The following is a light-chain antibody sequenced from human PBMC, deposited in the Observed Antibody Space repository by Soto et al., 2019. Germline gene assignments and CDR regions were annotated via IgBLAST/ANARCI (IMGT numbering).Light chain of an antibody. CDR3: QQVDSYPLT. CDR1: EDISRY. J-gene: IGKJ4*01. Sequence: IQLTQSPSFLSASVGDRVTITCRASEDISRYVAWYQQKSGQAPKLLIYRASNLRPGVPSRFSGSGSGTDFTLTLSNLQPEDFATYHCQQVDSYPLTFGGGTKLEIK. V-gene: IGKV1-9*01. CDR2: RAS.